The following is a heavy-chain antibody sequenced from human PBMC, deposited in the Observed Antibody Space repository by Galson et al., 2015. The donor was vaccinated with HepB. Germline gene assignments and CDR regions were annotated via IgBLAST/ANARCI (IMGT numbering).Heavy chain of an antibody. CDR3: AREGDCSTTSCYYYYGMDV. CDR1: GFTFSVYM. D-gene: IGHD2-2*01. J-gene: IGHJ6*02. V-gene: IGHV3-21*01. Sequence: LRLSCAASGFTFSVYMMNWVRQAPGKGLEWVSSISSSDSYIYYAESVKGRFTISRDNAKNSLYLQMNSLRAEDTAVYYCAREGDCSTTSCYYYYGMDVWGQGTTVTVSS. CDR2: ISSSDSYI.